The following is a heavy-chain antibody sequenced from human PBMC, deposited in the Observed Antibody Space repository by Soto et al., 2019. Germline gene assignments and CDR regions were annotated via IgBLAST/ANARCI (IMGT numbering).Heavy chain of an antibody. CDR3: ARHGGVIDYYYYYGMDV. D-gene: IGHD3-16*02. Sequence: QVQLVQSGAEVKKPGSSVKVSCKASGGTFSSYAISWVRQAPGQGLEWMGGIIPIFGTANYAQKFQGRVTITADESTSTAYMELRSLRSEDTAVYYCARHGGVIDYYYYYGMDVWGQGTTVTVSS. CDR1: GGTFSSYA. J-gene: IGHJ6*02. CDR2: IIPIFGTA. V-gene: IGHV1-69*01.